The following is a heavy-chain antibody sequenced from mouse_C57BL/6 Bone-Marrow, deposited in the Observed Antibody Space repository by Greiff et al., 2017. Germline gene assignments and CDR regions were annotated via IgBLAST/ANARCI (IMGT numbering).Heavy chain of an antibody. D-gene: IGHD1-1*01. V-gene: IGHV1-69*01. CDR1: GYTFTSYW. J-gene: IGHJ1*03. CDR3: ARRGKITTVVAHWYFDV. CDR2: IDPSDSYT. Sequence: QVQLKQPGAELVMPGASVKLSCKASGYTFTSYWMHWVKQRPGQGLEWIGEIDPSDSYTNYNQKFKGKSTLTVDKSSSTAYMQLSSLTYEDSAVYYCARRGKITTVVAHWYFDVWGTGTTVTVSS.